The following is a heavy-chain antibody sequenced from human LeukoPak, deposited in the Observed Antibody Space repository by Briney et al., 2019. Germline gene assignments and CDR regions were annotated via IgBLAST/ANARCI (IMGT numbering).Heavy chain of an antibody. CDR2: SSSSSSSI. J-gene: IGHJ3*02. CDR3: ARKGYYSQAFDM. V-gene: IGHV3-48*01. CDR1: GFTFSGYS. Sequence: GGSLRLSCAASGFTFSGYSMNWVRQAPGKGLEWVSYSYSSSSSSSIYYADSVKGRFTISRDNAKNSLYLQMNSLRAEDTAVYYCARKGYYSQAFDMWGQGTMVTVSS. D-gene: IGHD3-22*01.